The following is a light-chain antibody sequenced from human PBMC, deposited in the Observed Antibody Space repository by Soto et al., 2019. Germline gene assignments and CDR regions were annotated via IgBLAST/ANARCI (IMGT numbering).Light chain of an antibody. J-gene: IGLJ2*01. Sequence: QAVVTQPPSVSGAPGQRVTIPCTGSSSNIGSFYDVHWYQQHPGTVPKLLIYSDNNRPSGVPDRFSGSKSGTAASLAITGLQAEDEADYYCQSYDNSLNHVVFGGGTKLTVL. CDR2: SDN. CDR3: QSYDNSLNHVV. CDR1: SSNIGSFYD. V-gene: IGLV1-40*01.